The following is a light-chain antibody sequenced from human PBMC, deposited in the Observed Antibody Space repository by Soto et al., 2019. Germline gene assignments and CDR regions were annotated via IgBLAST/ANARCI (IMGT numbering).Light chain of an antibody. Sequence: IPLTQSPSSLSASVGDRVTITCRAGQDIGSALAWYQQRPGKAPKLLLYDASNLEAGVTSRFSCSVSGTDFTLTITSLRPEDFATYYCQQFNGFPLTVGGGTKVQIK. J-gene: IGKJ4*01. CDR2: DAS. V-gene: IGKV1-13*02. CDR1: QDIGSA. CDR3: QQFNGFPLT.